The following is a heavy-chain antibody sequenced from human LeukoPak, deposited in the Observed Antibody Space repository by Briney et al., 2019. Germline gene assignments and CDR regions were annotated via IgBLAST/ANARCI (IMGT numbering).Heavy chain of an antibody. V-gene: IGHV3-64*01. CDR2: ISSNGGST. Sequence: GGSLRLSCAASGFTFSSYAMPWVRQAPGKGLEYVSAISSNGGSTYYANSVKGRFTISRDNSKNTLYLQMGSLSAEDMAVYYCARSSEQLEPSTPNWFDPWGQGTLVTVSS. CDR3: ARSSEQLEPSTPNWFDP. CDR1: GFTFSSYA. D-gene: IGHD6-6*01. J-gene: IGHJ5*02.